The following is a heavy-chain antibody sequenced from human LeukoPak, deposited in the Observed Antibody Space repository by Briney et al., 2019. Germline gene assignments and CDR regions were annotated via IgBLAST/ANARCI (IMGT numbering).Heavy chain of an antibody. CDR1: GFTFSNYA. J-gene: IGHJ6*02. Sequence: PGGSLRLSCAASGFTFSNYAMHWVRQAPGKGLEWVAVISYDGSNTYYADSMKGRFTISRDNSKNTLYLQMNSLRAEDTAVYYCARYGDPYYYYYGMDVWGQGTTVTVSS. D-gene: IGHD4-17*01. V-gene: IGHV3-30-3*01. CDR3: ARYGDPYYYYYGMDV. CDR2: ISYDGSNT.